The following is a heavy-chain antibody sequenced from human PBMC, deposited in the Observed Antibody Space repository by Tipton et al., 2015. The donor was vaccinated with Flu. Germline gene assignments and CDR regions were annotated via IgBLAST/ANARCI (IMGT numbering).Heavy chain of an antibody. CDR2: IYYSGST. Sequence: TLSLTCTVSGGSISSYYWSWIRQPPGKGLEWIGYIYYSGSTNYNPSLKSRVTISVDTSENQFSLKLSSVTAADTAVYYCARHRRGGYSAVDYWGQGTLVTVSS. CDR3: ARHRRGGYSAVDY. D-gene: IGHD5-12*01. J-gene: IGHJ4*02. V-gene: IGHV4-59*08. CDR1: GGSISSYY.